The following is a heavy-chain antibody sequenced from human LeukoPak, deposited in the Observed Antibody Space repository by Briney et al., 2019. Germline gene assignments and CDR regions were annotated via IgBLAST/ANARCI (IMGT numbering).Heavy chain of an antibody. Sequence: SETLSHTCAVYGGSFSGYYWNWIRQPPGEGLEWIGEINHSGSTNYNPSLKSRVTISVDTSKNQFSLKLSFISAADTAVYYCAVAGYGRRFDYWGQGTLVTVSS. CDR1: GGSFSGYY. V-gene: IGHV4-34*01. CDR3: AVAGYGRRFDY. J-gene: IGHJ4*02. CDR2: INHSGST. D-gene: IGHD5-18*01.